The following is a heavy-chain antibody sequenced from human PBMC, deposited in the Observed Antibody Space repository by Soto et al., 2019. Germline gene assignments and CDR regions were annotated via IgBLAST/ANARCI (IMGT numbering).Heavy chain of an antibody. CDR2: MNPNSGNT. J-gene: IGHJ4*02. Sequence: QVQLVQSGAEVKKPGASVKVSCKASGYTFTSYDINWVRQATGQGLEWMGWMNPNSGNTGYAQKFQXCVTMTRNTSISTAYMQLCSLRSEDTAVYYCARATNDYGDRHWGQGTLVSVSS. CDR1: GYTFTSYD. V-gene: IGHV1-8*01. D-gene: IGHD4-17*01. CDR3: ARATNDYGDRH.